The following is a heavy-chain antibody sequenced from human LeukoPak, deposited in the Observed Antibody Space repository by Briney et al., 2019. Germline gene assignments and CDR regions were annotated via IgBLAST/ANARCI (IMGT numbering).Heavy chain of an antibody. CDR3: ARGARRICSSTSCPFDP. V-gene: IGHV3-53*01. CDR1: GFTVSSNY. Sequence: PGGSLRLSCAASGFTVSSNYMSWVRQAPGKGLEWVSVIYSSGNTYYADSVKGRFTISRDNSKNTLYLQMNSLRAEDTAVYYCARGARRICSSTSCPFDPWGQGTLVTVSS. D-gene: IGHD2-2*01. CDR2: IYSSGNT. J-gene: IGHJ5*02.